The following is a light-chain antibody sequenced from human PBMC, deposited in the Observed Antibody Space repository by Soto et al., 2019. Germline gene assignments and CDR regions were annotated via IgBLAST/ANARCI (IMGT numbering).Light chain of an antibody. Sequence: AIRMTQSPSSFSASTGDRVTITCRASQGISSYLAWYQQKPGKAPKLLIYAASTLQSGVPSRFSGSGSGTDFTLTISCLQSEDFATYYCQQHNSYPWTFGQGTKVDIK. CDR2: AAS. CDR1: QGISSY. J-gene: IGKJ1*01. CDR3: QQHNSYPWT. V-gene: IGKV1-8*01.